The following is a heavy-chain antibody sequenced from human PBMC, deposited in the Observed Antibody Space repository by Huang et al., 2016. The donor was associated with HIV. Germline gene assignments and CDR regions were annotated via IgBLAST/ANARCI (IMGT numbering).Heavy chain of an antibody. V-gene: IGHV3-43*01. J-gene: IGHJ4*02. CDR1: GFPFRDYH. Sequence: EVQLVQSGGVAIKPGGSLRLSCAASGFPFRDYHMHWVRHGPGKGLEWVARISGDESNTKYGDSGKGRFTISRDNSKDSLYLQMNSLKTEDTAFYYCTGIFYDSTGYYYHYWGQGTLVTVSS. CDR2: ISGDESNT. CDR3: TGIFYDSTGYYYHY. D-gene: IGHD3-22*01.